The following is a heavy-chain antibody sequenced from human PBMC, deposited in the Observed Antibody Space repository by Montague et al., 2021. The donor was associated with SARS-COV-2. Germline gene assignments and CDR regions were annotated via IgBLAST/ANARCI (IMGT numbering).Heavy chain of an antibody. D-gene: IGHD1-7*01. CDR1: GFSLSTSGMC. V-gene: IGHV2-70*11. J-gene: IGHJ4*02. Sequence: PALVKPTQTLTLTCTFSGFSLSTSGMCVSWIRQPPGKALEWLARIDWDDYKYYSTSLKTRLTISKDTSKNQVVLTMANMDPVDTATYYCARETGTTVSLDYWGQGTLVTVSS. CDR3: ARETGTTVSLDY. CDR2: IDWDDYK.